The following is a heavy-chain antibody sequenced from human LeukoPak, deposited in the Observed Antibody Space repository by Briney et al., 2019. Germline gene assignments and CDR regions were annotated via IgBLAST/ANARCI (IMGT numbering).Heavy chain of an antibody. J-gene: IGHJ4*02. CDR1: GYTFTGYY. CDR2: INPNSGGT. Sequence: ASVKVSCKASGYTFTGYYMHWVRQAPGQGLEWMGWINPNSGGTNYAQKFQGRVTMTRDTSISTAYMELSRLRSDDTAVYYCARDTGRVEYSSSWYFDYWGQGTLVTVSS. CDR3: ARDTGRVEYSSSWYFDY. D-gene: IGHD6-13*01. V-gene: IGHV1-2*02.